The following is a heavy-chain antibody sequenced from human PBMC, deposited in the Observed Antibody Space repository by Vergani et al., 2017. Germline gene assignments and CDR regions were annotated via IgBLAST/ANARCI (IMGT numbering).Heavy chain of an antibody. CDR1: GDSIISRSYY. CDR3: ASGKYYSDSTSHFRGRYFDV. D-gene: IGHD3-16*01. Sequence: QMQLQESGPGLVKASETLSLTCTVSGDSIISRSYYWGWIRQPPGTGLEWIWSIYNSGNGDSSSSLKSRVTISADTSKNQFSLRLTSGTAADTAVYYCASGKYYSDSTSHFRGRYFDVWGRGTLVTVPS. J-gene: IGHJ2*01. CDR2: IYNSGNG. V-gene: IGHV4-39*01.